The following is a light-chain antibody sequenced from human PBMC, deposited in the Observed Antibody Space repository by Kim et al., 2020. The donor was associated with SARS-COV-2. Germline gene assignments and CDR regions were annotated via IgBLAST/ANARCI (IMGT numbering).Light chain of an antibody. CDR1: QSIDPS. J-gene: IGKJ4*01. Sequence: PGKGATLSCRASQSIDPSLAWYQHSPGQAPRLLVYYASIWATGVPDRFSGSGSETDFTLTISSLEPEDFSTYCCQLRDSWPPAVSFGGGTKVDIK. CDR2: YAS. V-gene: IGKV3-11*01. CDR3: QLRDSWPPAVS.